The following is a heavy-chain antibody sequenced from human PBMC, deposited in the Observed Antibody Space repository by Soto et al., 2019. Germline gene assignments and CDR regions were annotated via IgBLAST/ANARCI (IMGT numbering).Heavy chain of an antibody. Sequence: QVQLVQSGAEVKKPGASVKVSCKASGYTFTSYGISWVRQAPGQGLEWMGWISAYNGNTNYAQQLQGRVTMTTETATSTAVMELRSLRSDDTAVYYCTRGVTLLMWGWFDPWGQGTLVTVSS. V-gene: IGHV1-18*01. D-gene: IGHD3-16*01. J-gene: IGHJ5*02. CDR3: TRGVTLLMWGWFDP. CDR1: GYTFTSYG. CDR2: ISAYNGNT.